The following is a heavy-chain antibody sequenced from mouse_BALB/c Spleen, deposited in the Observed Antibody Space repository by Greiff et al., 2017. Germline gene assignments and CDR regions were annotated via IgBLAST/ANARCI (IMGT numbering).Heavy chain of an antibody. J-gene: IGHJ2*01. V-gene: IGHV6-6*02. Sequence: EVKVEESGGGLVQPGGSMKLSCVASGFTFSNYWMNWVRQSPEKGLEWVAEIRLKSNNYATHYAESVKGRFTISRDDSKSSVYLQMNNLRAEDTGIYYCTRAQPYFDYWGQGTTLTVSS. CDR1: GFTFSNYW. D-gene: IGHD3-2*02. CDR2: IRLKSNNYAT. CDR3: TRAQPYFDY.